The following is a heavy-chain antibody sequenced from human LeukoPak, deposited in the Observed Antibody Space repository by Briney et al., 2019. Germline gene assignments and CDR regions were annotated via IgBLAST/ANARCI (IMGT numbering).Heavy chain of an antibody. CDR1: GNTFTSYY. Sequence: GAPVKVSCKASGNTFTSYYMHWVRQAPGQGLEWMGIINPSGGSTSYAQKFQGRVTMTRDTSTSTVYMELSSLRSEDTAVYYCARYPLTYYYDSSGYYMDYWGQGTLVTVSS. J-gene: IGHJ4*02. CDR2: INPSGGST. V-gene: IGHV1-46*01. CDR3: ARYPLTYYYDSSGYYMDY. D-gene: IGHD3-22*01.